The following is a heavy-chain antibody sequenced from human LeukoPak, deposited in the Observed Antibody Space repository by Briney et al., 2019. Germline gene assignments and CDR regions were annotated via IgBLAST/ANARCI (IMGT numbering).Heavy chain of an antibody. CDR2: ISGSGGST. D-gene: IGHD1-26*01. J-gene: IGHJ3*02. V-gene: IGHV3-23*01. CDR3: AKDTILSVGATEAFDI. Sequence: AGGSLRLSCAASGFTFSSYAMSWVRQAPGKGLEWVSAISGSGGSTYYADSVKGRFTISRDNSKNTLYLQMNSLRAEDTAVYYCAKDTILSVGATEAFDIWGQGTMVTVSS. CDR1: GFTFSSYA.